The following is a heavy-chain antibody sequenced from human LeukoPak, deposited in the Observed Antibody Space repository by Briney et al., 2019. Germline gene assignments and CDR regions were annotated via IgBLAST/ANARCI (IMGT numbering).Heavy chain of an antibody. D-gene: IGHD1-14*01. CDR2: LSGALNII. CDR3: VRPEDLGTLYY. J-gene: IGHJ4*02. Sequence: KSGGSLRLSCAASGFNIRDHYIGWIRQAPGKGLGWGSYLSGALNIIYYADSVKGRFPISRDIANNSLSLQMTGLRADDTAIYFCVRPEDLGTLYYWGQGILVTVSS. V-gene: IGHV3-11*04. CDR1: GFNIRDHY.